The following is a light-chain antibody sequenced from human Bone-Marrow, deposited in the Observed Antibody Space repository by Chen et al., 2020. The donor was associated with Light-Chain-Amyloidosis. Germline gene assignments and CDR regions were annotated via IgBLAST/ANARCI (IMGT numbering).Light chain of an antibody. V-gene: IGLV3-25*03. CDR3: QSADSSGTYEVI. Sequence: SYELTQPHSVSVSPGQTARITCSGDDLPTKYAYGYQQKPGQAPVLVIHRDTERPSGISERFSGSSSGTTATLTISGVRAEDEAYYHCQSADSSGTYEVIFGGGTKLTVL. J-gene: IGLJ2*01. CDR2: RDT. CDR1: DLPTKY.